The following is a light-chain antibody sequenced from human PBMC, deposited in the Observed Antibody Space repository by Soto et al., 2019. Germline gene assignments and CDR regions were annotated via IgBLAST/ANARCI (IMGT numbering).Light chain of an antibody. CDR2: AAA. V-gene: IGKV1-39*01. J-gene: IGKJ1*01. CDR3: QQSFRSRT. Sequence: DSQLNQSPSSLSASVGDRVIITCRSSQSISGYLNWYQHKPRKAPRLLIYAAANLQSGVQSRFSGRGSGTDFTLSSTGLQPEDFATYYCQQSFRSRTFGQGTKVEIK. CDR1: QSISGY.